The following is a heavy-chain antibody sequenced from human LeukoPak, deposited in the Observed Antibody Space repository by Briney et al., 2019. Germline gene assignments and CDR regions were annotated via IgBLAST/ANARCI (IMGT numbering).Heavy chain of an antibody. CDR2: IYSGGST. CDR3: ARYDYGDYVDY. J-gene: IGHJ4*02. CDR1: GFTVSSNY. V-gene: IGHV3-53*01. D-gene: IGHD4-17*01. Sequence: GGSLRLSCAASGFTVSSNYMSWVRQAPGKGLEWVSVIYSGGSTYYADSVKGRFTISRDNSKNTLYLQMNSLRAEDTAAYYCARYDYGDYVDYWGQGTLVTVSS.